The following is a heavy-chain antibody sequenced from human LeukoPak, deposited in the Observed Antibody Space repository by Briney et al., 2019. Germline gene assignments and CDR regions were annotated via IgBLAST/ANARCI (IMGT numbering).Heavy chain of an antibody. Sequence: SETLSLTCTVSGGSISSSSYYWGWIRQPPGKGLEWIGSIYYSGSTYYNPSPKSRVTISVDTPKNLFSLKLSSVTAADTAVYYCARQSGLVSPNSDYWGQGTLVTVSS. CDR2: IYYSGST. V-gene: IGHV4-39*01. J-gene: IGHJ4*02. CDR3: ARQSGLVSPNSDY. D-gene: IGHD1-7*01. CDR1: GGSISSSSYY.